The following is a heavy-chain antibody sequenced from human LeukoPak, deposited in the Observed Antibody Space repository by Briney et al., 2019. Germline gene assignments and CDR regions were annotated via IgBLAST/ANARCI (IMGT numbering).Heavy chain of an antibody. CDR1: GFTFSSYA. Sequence: GGSLRLSCAASGFTFSSYAMHWVRQAPGKGLEWVAVISYDGSNKYYADSVKGRFTISRDNAKNTLYLQMNSLRAEDTAVYYCARGRYCSSTSCRYYYYYYGMDVWGQGTTVTVSS. J-gene: IGHJ6*02. D-gene: IGHD2-2*01. CDR3: ARGRYCSSTSCRYYYYYYGMDV. V-gene: IGHV3-30-3*01. CDR2: ISYDGSNK.